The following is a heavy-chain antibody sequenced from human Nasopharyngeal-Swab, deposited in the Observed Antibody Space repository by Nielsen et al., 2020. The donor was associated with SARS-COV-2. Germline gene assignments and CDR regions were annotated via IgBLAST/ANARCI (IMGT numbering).Heavy chain of an antibody. CDR1: GFTFSSYE. CDR2: ISSSGSTI. D-gene: IGHD3-22*01. J-gene: IGHJ4*02. V-gene: IGHV3-48*03. CDR3: AGVGLHYYDSSGPFDY. Sequence: GGSLRLSCAASGFTFSSYEMNWVRQAPGKGLEWVSYISSSGSTIYYADSVKGRFTISRDNAKNSLYLQMNSLRAEDTAVYYCAGVGLHYYDSSGPFDYWGQGTLVTVSS.